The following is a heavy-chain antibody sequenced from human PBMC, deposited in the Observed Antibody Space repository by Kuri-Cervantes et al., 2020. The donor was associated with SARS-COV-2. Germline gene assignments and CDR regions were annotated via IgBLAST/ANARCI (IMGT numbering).Heavy chain of an antibody. V-gene: IGHV3-23*01. CDR3: ANPTGHYYYGMDV. CDR1: GFTFSDYY. CDR2: ISGSGGST. J-gene: IGHJ6*02. Sequence: GGSLRLCCAASGFTFSDYYMSWIRQSPGKGLEWFSAISGSGGSTYYADSVKGRFTISRDNSKNTLYLQMNSLRAEDTAVYYCANPTGHYYYGMDVWGQGTTVTVSS.